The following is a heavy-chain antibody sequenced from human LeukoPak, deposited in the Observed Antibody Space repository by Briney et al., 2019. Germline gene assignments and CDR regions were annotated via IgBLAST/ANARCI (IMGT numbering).Heavy chain of an antibody. CDR1: GGSISSRPSD. D-gene: IGHD2-15*01. Sequence: SETLSLTCTLSGGSISSRPSDCGWIRQPPGKGLEWSGSMCYSRGTNYNPSLRSRVTMPVDTSKNQFSLKLSSVTAADTAVYYCARRPPWWQDSGITFDLWGQGTLVTVSS. J-gene: IGHJ3*01. CDR3: ARRPPWWQDSGITFDL. CDR2: MCYSRGT. V-gene: IGHV4-39*01.